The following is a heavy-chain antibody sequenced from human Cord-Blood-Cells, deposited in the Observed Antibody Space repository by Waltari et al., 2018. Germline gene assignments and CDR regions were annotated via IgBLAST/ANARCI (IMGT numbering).Heavy chain of an antibody. CDR3: AREQRGYQLLYYFDY. V-gene: IGHV3-48*03. CDR2: ISSSGSTI. J-gene: IGHJ4*02. CDR1: GFTFSSYE. Sequence: EVQLVESGGGLVQPGGSLRLSCAASGFTFSSYEMNWVRQAPGKGLEWVSYISSSGSTIYYADSVKGRFTNSRDNAKNSLYLQMNSLRAEDTAVYYCAREQRGYQLLYYFDYWGQGTLVTVSS. D-gene: IGHD2-2*02.